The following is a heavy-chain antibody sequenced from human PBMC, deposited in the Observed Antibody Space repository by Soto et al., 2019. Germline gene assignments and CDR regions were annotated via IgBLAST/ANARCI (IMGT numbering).Heavy chain of an antibody. J-gene: IGHJ4*02. V-gene: IGHV3-33*01. Sequence: QVKLVESGGGVVQPGRSLRLSCAASGFNFISYGMHWVRQGPGKGLEWVALIWFDGSNEKYADSVKARFTISRDNSKNTIYLQMDSLSAEDTAVYYCVRAWSSNANSVNAYWGQRTLVTVSS. CDR3: VRAWSSNANSVNAY. CDR2: IWFDGSNE. D-gene: IGHD2-8*01. CDR1: GFNFISYG.